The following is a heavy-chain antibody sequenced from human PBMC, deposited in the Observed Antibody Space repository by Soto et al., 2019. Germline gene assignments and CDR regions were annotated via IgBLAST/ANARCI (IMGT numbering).Heavy chain of an antibody. CDR2: IYYSGST. D-gene: IGHD3-3*01. V-gene: IGHV4-39*01. CDR3: AKAILEWDYYYYYMDV. J-gene: IGHJ6*03. Sequence: SETLSLTCTVSGGSISSSSYYWGWIRQPPGKGLEWIGSIYYSGSTYYNPSLKSRVTISVDTSKNQFSLKLSSVTAADTAVYYCAKAILEWDYYYYYMDVWGKGTTVTVSS. CDR1: GGSISSSSYY.